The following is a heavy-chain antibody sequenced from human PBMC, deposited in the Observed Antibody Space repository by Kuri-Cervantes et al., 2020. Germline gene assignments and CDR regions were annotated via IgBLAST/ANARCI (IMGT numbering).Heavy chain of an antibody. CDR2: ISSSSSTI. D-gene: IGHD3-22*01. J-gene: IGHJ4*02. Sequence: GESLKISCAASGFTFSSYSMNWVRQAPGKGLEWVSYISSSSSTIYYADSVKGRFTISRDNSKNTLYLQMNSLRAEDTAVYYCAKPADSSGRHFDYWGQGTLVTVSS. CDR1: GFTFSSYS. CDR3: AKPADSSGRHFDY. V-gene: IGHV3-48*01.